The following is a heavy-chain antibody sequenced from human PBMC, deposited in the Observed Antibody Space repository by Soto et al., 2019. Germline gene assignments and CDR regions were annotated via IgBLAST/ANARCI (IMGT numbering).Heavy chain of an antibody. CDR2: IQSGGTT. CDR3: AGEVVLCDGGRGSGIPWAV. CDR1: GFTVSSKY. J-gene: IGHJ6*04. V-gene: IGHV3-66*01. D-gene: IGHD2-15*01. Sequence: PGGSLRLSCAASGFTVSSKYMTWVRQAPGKGLEWVSLIQSGGTTYYADSVKDRFTISRDTSENTLHLQMDSLRVEDTAVYYCAGEVVLCDGGRGSGIPWAVWGKGTPVTVSP.